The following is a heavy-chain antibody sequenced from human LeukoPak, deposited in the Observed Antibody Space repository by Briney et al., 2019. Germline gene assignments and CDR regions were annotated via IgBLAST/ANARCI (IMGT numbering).Heavy chain of an antibody. CDR1: GFTFSSYE. J-gene: IGHJ4*02. V-gene: IGHV3-48*03. CDR2: ISSSGSTI. D-gene: IGHD3-9*01. Sequence: PGGSLRLSCAASGFTFSSYEMNWVRQAPGKGLEWVSYISSSGSTIYYADSVKGRFTISGDNAKNSLYLQMNSLRAEDTAVYYCAKRDYDILTGYYHAYWGQGTLLTVSS. CDR3: AKRDYDILTGYYHAY.